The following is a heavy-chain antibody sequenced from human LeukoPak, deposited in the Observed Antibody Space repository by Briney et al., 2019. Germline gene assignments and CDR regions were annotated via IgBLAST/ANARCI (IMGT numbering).Heavy chain of an antibody. J-gene: IGHJ4*02. Sequence: PSGTLSLTCTVSVGSISSYYSSWIRQPAGKGPEWIGRIYSSGSTNYNPSLKSRVTMSVDTSKNQFSLKLSSVTAADTAVYYCARQKGSGYDRYFDYWGQGTLVTVSS. CDR1: VGSISSYY. CDR2: IYSSGST. CDR3: ARQKGSGYDRYFDY. V-gene: IGHV4-4*07. D-gene: IGHD5-12*01.